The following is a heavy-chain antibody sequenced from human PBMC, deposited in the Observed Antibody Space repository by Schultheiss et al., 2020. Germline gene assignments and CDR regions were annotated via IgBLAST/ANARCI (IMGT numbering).Heavy chain of an antibody. CDR1: GGSITNYY. V-gene: IGHV4-59*01. D-gene: IGHD3-10*01. CDR3: ARTLITMVRGVIITLDYGMDV. Sequence: SQTLSLTCTVSGGSITNYYWSWIRQPPGKGLEWIGYIYYSGSTDYNPSLKSRVTISVDTSKNQFSLKLSSVTAADTAVYYCARTLITMVRGVIITLDYGMDVWGQGTTVTVSS. J-gene: IGHJ6*02. CDR2: IYYSGST.